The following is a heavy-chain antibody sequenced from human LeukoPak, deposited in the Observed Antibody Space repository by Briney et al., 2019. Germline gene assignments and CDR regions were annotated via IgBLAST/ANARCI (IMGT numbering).Heavy chain of an antibody. CDR1: GDSVSSNSAA. Sequence: SQTLSLTCAISGDSVSSNSAAWNWIRQSPSRGLEWLGRTYYRSKWYNDYAVSVKSRITINPDTSKNQFSLQLNSVTPEDTAVYYCARAWACCAWEYSSSLEFDYWGQGTLVTVSS. D-gene: IGHD6-6*01. CDR3: ARAWACCAWEYSSSLEFDY. V-gene: IGHV6-1*01. J-gene: IGHJ4*02. CDR2: TYYRSKWYN.